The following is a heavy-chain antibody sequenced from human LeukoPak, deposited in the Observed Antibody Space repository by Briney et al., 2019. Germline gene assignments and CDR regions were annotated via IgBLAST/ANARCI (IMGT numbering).Heavy chain of an antibody. CDR1: GDSNTSGGYS. J-gene: IGHJ6*03. CDR2: IYDSGIA. D-gene: IGHD3-16*01. V-gene: IGHV4-30-4*07. Sequence: SETLSLTCVVSGDSNTSGGYSWSWIRQPPGKGLEWVGYIYDSGIAFYNPSLKSRVTMSVDTSKNHFFLNLRSVTAADTAVYYCARRGGDMPARGFMDVWGKGTTVTVSS. CDR3: ARRGGDMPARGFMDV.